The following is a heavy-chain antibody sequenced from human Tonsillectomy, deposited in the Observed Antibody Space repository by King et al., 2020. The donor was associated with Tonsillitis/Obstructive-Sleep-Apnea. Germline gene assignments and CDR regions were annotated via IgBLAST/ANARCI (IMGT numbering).Heavy chain of an antibody. CDR1: SDSISSGGYY. V-gene: IGHV4-31*01. CDR3: ARTGDLSSSWFYNWFDP. CDR2: IAYTGST. Sequence: QLQESGPGLVKPSQTLSLTCTVSSDSISSGGYYWSWIPQHPGKGLECMGFIAYTGSTVYNPAHHSLVTISFDTSKNQLSLRLRSVTAADTAVYYCARTGDLSSSWFYNWFDPWGQGTLVTVSS. J-gene: IGHJ5*02. D-gene: IGHD6-13*01.